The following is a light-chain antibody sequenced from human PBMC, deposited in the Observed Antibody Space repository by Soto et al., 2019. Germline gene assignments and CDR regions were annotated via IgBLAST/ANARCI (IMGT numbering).Light chain of an antibody. CDR2: KAS. V-gene: IGKV1-5*03. CDR1: RTISSW. Sequence: DIQMTQSPSTLSVSVGDRVTITCRASRTISSWLAWYQQKPGKAPKLLIYKASTLKSGVPSRFSGSGSGTEFTLTISSLQPDDFATYYCQHYNSYSEALGQGTKV. J-gene: IGKJ1*01. CDR3: QHYNSYSEA.